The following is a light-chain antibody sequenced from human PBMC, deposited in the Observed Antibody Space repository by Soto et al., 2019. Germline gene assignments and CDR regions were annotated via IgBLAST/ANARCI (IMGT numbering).Light chain of an antibody. CDR2: DTS. J-gene: IGLJ2*01. CDR1: TGAVTSGHY. V-gene: IGLV7-46*01. CDR3: LLSYSGARPVV. Sequence: QTVVTQEPSLTVSPGGTVTLTCGSSTGAVTSGHYPYWFQQKPGQAPRTLIHDTSNKHSWTPARFSGSLLGGKAALTLSGAQPEDEAEYYCLLSYSGARPVVFGGGTKVTVL.